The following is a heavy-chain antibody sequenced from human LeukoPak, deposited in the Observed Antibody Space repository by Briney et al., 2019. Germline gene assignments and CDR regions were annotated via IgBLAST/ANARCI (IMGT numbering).Heavy chain of an antibody. Sequence: GASVRLSRKASGYTCTSYNINWVRQATGQGLEWMGWMNPNSGNTGYAQKFQGRVTMTRNTSISTAYMELSSLRSEDTAVYYCARGGLGVAAPYYYGMDVWGQGTTVTVSS. J-gene: IGHJ6*02. CDR3: ARGGLGVAAPYYYGMDV. CDR1: GYTCTSYN. D-gene: IGHD6-19*01. CDR2: MNPNSGNT. V-gene: IGHV1-8*01.